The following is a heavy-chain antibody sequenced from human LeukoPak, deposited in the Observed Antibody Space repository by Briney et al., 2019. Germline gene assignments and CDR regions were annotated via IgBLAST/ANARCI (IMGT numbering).Heavy chain of an antibody. V-gene: IGHV3-21*04. CDR3: AKDISLDGYYFDY. CDR2: ISSSSSYI. CDR1: GFTFSSYS. D-gene: IGHD3/OR15-3a*01. J-gene: IGHJ4*02. Sequence: GGSLRLSCAASGFTFSSYSMNWVRQAPGKGLEWVSSISSSSSYIYYADSVKGRFTISRDNAKNSLYLQMNSLRAEDTALYYCAKDISLDGYYFDYWGQGTLVTVSS.